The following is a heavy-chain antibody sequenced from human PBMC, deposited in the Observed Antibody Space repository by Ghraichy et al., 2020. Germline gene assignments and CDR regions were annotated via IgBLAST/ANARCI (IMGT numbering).Heavy chain of an antibody. Sequence: SETLSLTCAVSGGSISSNYWWSWVRQPPGKGLEWTGEIYQSGSTNYNPSLKSRVTISLDRPKNQCSLKLTSVTAADTAVYFCARHLFGANAFDIWGQGTTVTVSS. CDR2: IYQSGST. CDR3: ARHLFGANAFDI. J-gene: IGHJ3*02. V-gene: IGHV4-4*02. D-gene: IGHD3-10*02. CDR1: GGSISSNYW.